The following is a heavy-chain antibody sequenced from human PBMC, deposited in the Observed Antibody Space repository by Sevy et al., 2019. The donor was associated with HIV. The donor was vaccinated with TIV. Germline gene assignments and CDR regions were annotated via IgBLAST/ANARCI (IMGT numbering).Heavy chain of an antibody. CDR1: GFTFSSFG. J-gene: IGHJ4*02. V-gene: IGHV3-23*01. CDR3: AKDGGRNWDQFFFDY. D-gene: IGHD7-27*01. Sequence: GSLRLSCEASGFTFSSFGMSWVRQAPGKGLEWVSGISGTGGSTYYADSVKGRFTISRDNSKNTLYIHMISLRAEDTAVYYCAKDGGRNWDQFFFDYWGQGTLVIVSS. CDR2: ISGTGGST.